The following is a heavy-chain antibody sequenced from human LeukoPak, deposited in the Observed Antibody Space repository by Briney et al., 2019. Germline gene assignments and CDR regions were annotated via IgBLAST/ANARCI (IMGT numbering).Heavy chain of an antibody. Sequence: GGSLRLSCAASGFTFSSYWMSWVRQAPGKGLEWVANIKQDGSEKYYVDSVKGRFTISRDNAKNSLYLQMNSLRAEDTAVYYCARYYYDQSSPAFDIWGQGTMVTVSS. CDR3: ARYYYDQSSPAFDI. D-gene: IGHD3-22*01. CDR1: GFTFSSYW. CDR2: IKQDGSEK. J-gene: IGHJ3*02. V-gene: IGHV3-7*05.